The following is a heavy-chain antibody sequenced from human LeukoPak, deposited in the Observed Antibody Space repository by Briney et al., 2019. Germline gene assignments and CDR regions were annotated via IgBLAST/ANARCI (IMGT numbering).Heavy chain of an antibody. D-gene: IGHD2-2*01. J-gene: IGHJ3*02. V-gene: IGHV1-69*05. CDR2: IIPIFGTA. CDR3: AAKSDIVVVPSSLGDAFDI. CDR1: GGTFSSYA. Sequence: SVKVSCKASGGTFSSYAISWVRQAPGQGLEWMGGIIPIFGTANYAQKFQGRVTITTDESTSTAYMELSSLRSEDTAVYYCAAKSDIVVVPSSLGDAFDIWGQGTMVTVSS.